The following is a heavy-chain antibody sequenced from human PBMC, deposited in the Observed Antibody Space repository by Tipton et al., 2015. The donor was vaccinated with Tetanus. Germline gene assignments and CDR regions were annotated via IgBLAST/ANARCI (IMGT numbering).Heavy chain of an antibody. Sequence: LRLSCTVSGDSIDSGFKNWGWIRQQPGKGLEWIGYIDYRGNTYYNPSLRPRVTFSFETSENQFSLKLTSVTAADTAVYYCASDPALMGNFDYWGQGTLVTVSS. CDR3: ASDPALMGNFDY. J-gene: IGHJ4*02. CDR1: GDSIDSGFKN. D-gene: IGHD2-2*01. V-gene: IGHV4-31*02. CDR2: IDYRGNT.